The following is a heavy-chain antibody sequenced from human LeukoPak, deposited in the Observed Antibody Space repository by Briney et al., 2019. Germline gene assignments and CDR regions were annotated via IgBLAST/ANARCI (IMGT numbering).Heavy chain of an antibody. D-gene: IGHD1-7*01. CDR2: VKRTNDGGTP. J-gene: IGHJ4*01. V-gene: IGHV3-15*01. Sequence: PGGSLRLSCAASGFPFNNAWMSWVRQAPGKGLEWVGRVKRTNDGGTPDYGPPVKGRFTISRDDSKNTSYLQMNSLQSEDTGVYYCTAGTGTSDFDYWGQGILVTVSS. CDR1: GFPFNNAW. CDR3: TAGTGTSDFDY.